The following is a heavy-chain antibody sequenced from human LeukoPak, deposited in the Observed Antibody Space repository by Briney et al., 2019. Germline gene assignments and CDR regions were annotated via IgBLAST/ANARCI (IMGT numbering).Heavy chain of an antibody. Sequence: GGSLRLSCAASGFTVSSNYMSWVRQAPGKGLEWVSAIYSGGSTYYADSVKGRFTISRDNAKNSLYLQMNSLRSEDTAVYYCARDYVAESSVGYWGQGTLVTVSS. J-gene: IGHJ4*02. V-gene: IGHV3-53*01. CDR2: IYSGGST. CDR3: ARDYVAESSVGY. D-gene: IGHD3-16*01. CDR1: GFTVSSNY.